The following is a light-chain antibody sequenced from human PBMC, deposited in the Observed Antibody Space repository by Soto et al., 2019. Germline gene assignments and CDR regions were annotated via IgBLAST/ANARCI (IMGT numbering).Light chain of an antibody. CDR3: QQYGSSPLFT. V-gene: IGKV3-20*01. CDR1: QSVSSSY. CDR2: GAS. J-gene: IGKJ3*01. Sequence: EIVLTQSPGTLSLSPGERATLSCRASQSVSSSYLAWYQQKPGQAPRLLSYGASSRATGIPDRFSGSGSGTDFTLTISRLEPEDFAVYYCQQYGSSPLFTFGPGTKVYIK.